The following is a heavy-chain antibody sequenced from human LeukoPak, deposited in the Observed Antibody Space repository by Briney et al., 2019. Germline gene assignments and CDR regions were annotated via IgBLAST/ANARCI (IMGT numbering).Heavy chain of an antibody. V-gene: IGHV1-2*06. D-gene: IGHD2-15*01. CDR1: GYTFTGYY. J-gene: IGHJ4*02. CDR2: INPNSGGT. Sequence: ASVKVSCKASGYTFTGYYMHWVRQAPGQGLEWMGRINPNSGGTNYAQKFQGRVTMTRDTSISTAYMELSRLGSDDTAVYYCARDSYCSGGSCYSPDYWGQGTLVTVSS. CDR3: ARDSYCSGGSCYSPDY.